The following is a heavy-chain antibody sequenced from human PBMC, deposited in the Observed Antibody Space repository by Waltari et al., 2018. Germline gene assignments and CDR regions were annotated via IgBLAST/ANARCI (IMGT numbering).Heavy chain of an antibody. CDR1: GFTFDDYA. V-gene: IGHV3-9*03. D-gene: IGHD3-16*01. CDR2: ISWNSGSI. Sequence: EVQLVESGGGLVQPGRSLRLSCAASGFTFDDYAMHCVRQAPGKGLEWVSGISWNSGSIGYADSVKGRFTISRDNAKNSLYLQMNSLRAEDMALYYCAKGGSGYYYYYMDVWGKGTTVTVSS. J-gene: IGHJ6*03. CDR3: AKGGSGYYYYYMDV.